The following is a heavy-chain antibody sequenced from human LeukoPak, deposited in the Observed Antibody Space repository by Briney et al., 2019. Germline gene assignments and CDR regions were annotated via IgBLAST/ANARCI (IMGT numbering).Heavy chain of an antibody. Sequence: ASVTVSFKSSGYTFTSYDINWVRQATGQGLEWMGWMNPNSGNTGYAQKFQGRVTMTRNTSISTAYMELSSLRSEDTAVYYCARDGSGSGSYLSWFDPWGQGTLVTVSS. CDR1: GYTFTSYD. CDR3: ARDGSGSGSYLSWFDP. D-gene: IGHD3-10*01. V-gene: IGHV1-8*01. J-gene: IGHJ5*02. CDR2: MNPNSGNT.